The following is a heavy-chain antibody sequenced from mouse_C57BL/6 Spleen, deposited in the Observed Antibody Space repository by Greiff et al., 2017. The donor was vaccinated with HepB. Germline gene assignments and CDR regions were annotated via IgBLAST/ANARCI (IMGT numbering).Heavy chain of an antibody. CDR3: ASLLAY. CDR2: ISSGGSYT. V-gene: IGHV5-6*01. Sequence: EVKVVESGGDLVKPGGSLKLSCAASGFTFSSYGMSWVRQTPDKRLEWVATISSGGSYTYYPDSVKGRFTISRDNAKNTLYLQMSSLKSEDTAMYYCASLLAYWGQGTLVTVSA. CDR1: GFTFSSYG. J-gene: IGHJ3*01.